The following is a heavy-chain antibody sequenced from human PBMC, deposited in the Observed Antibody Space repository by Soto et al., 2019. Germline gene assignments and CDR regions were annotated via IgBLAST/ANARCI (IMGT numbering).Heavy chain of an antibody. CDR1: GDSITTGRSS. CDR3: ARTQRSSNFFDF. D-gene: IGHD1-1*01. J-gene: IGHJ4*02. V-gene: IGHV4-30-2*01. Sequence: QLQLQESGSGRVKPSQTLSLTCTVSGDSITTGRSSWSWIRQPPGKGLEWIGNLYDNGYTYYSPSLKSRVNTSLDRTKNQFSLPLSSLTAADTAKDYCARTQRSSNFFDFWGPGTLVTVSS. CDR2: LYDNGYT.